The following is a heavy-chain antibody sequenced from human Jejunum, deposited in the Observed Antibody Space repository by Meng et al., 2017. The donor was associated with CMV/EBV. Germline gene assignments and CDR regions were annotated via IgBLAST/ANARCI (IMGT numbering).Heavy chain of an antibody. J-gene: IGHJ4*02. Sequence: FNIYWMTWVRQAPGKGLEWVADIKNDGSEQNYVDSVKGRFTISRDNVRNSLYLQMNSLRVEDTAVYYCVIVRNYNYDSSGHFLDYWGQGTRVTVSS. CDR1: FNIYW. D-gene: IGHD3-22*01. V-gene: IGHV3-7*01. CDR2: IKNDGSEQ. CDR3: VIVRNYNYDSSGHFLDY.